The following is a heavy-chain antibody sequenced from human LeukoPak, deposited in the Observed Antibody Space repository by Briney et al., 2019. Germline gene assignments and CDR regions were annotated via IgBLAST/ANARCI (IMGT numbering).Heavy chain of an antibody. Sequence: GESLKISCQASGYSIVTYWIGWVRQMPGKGLEWMGIIHPGDSDTRYSPSFQGQVTISVDKSISTAYLQWSSLKASDTAMYYCARLKVVTSSYWYFDLWGRGTLVTVSS. CDR1: GYSIVTYW. V-gene: IGHV5-51*01. J-gene: IGHJ2*01. CDR2: IHPGDSDT. D-gene: IGHD4-23*01. CDR3: ARLKVVTSSYWYFDL.